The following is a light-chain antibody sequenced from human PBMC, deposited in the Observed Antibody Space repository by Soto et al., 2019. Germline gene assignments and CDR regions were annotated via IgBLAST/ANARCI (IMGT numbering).Light chain of an antibody. V-gene: IGKV3-15*01. CDR1: TDILSN. CDR3: QQYNNWPIT. J-gene: IGKJ5*01. CDR2: GAS. Sequence: EIVMTHSPATLSVSPGERSTLSCRVRTDILSNLAWYQLKPGQAPRLLIYGASSRATGIPDRFSGSGSGTDFTLTISSLQSEDFEIYYCQQYNNWPITFGQGTRLEIK.